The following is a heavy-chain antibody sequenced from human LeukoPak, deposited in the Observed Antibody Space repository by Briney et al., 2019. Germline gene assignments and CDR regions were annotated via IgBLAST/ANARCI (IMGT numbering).Heavy chain of an antibody. CDR1: GGSISSGGYY. CDR2: IWFSGST. D-gene: IGHD5-12*01. CDR3: ARGGDGYNYFDY. V-gene: IGHV4-61*08. Sequence: SETLSLTCTVSGGSISSGGYYWSWIRQPPGKGLEWIGYIWFSGSTKYSPSLKSRATISVDRSKHQFSLKLNSLTAADTAVYFCARGGDGYNYFDYWGQGTLVTVSS. J-gene: IGHJ4*02.